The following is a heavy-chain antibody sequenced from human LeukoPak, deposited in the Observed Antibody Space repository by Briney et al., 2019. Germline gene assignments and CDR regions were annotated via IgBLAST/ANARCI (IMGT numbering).Heavy chain of an antibody. CDR1: GLTLTTIY. V-gene: IGHV1-46*01. CDR2: LYPGGDRA. J-gene: IGHJ4*02. CDR3: ASEVPRTSRFDH. D-gene: IGHD2-8*01. Sequence: ASVKASCKASGLTLTTIYMHWVRQAPGQGLEWMAVLYPGGDRAIYAQRFQGRLTLTRDTSTNMVYMEVSSLASEDTAVYYCASEVPRTSRFDHWGQGTLVTVSS.